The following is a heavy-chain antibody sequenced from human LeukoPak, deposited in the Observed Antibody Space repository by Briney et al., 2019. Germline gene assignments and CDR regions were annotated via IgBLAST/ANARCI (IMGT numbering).Heavy chain of an antibody. V-gene: IGHV1-46*01. CDR2: INPSGGST. J-gene: IGHJ4*02. D-gene: IGHD3-22*01. CDR3: ARDAGAGERGLRYYDSSGYYVDY. CDR1: GYTFTGYY. Sequence: ASVKVSCKASGYTFTGYYMHWVRQAPGQGLEWMGIINPSGGSTSYAQKFQGRVTMTRDTSTSTVHMELSSLRSEDTAVYYCARDAGAGERGLRYYDSSGYYVDYWGQGTLVTVSS.